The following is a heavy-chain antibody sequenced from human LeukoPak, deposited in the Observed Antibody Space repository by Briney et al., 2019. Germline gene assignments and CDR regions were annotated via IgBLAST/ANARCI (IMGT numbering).Heavy chain of an antibody. J-gene: IGHJ4*02. CDR1: GFTFSSYG. Sequence: PGRSLRLSCAASGFTFSSYGMHWVRQAPGKGLEWVGVVSYDGSNKYYADSVKGRFTISRDNSKNTLYVQMNSLRAEDTAVYYCAKDLWVTYGSGSYYFDYWGQGTLVTVSS. CDR3: AKDLWVTYGSGSYYFDY. CDR2: VSYDGSNK. V-gene: IGHV3-30*18. D-gene: IGHD3-10*01.